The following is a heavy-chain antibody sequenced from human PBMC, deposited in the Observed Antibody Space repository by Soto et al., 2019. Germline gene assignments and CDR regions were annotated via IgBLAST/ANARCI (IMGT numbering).Heavy chain of an antibody. Sequence: PGGSLRLSCAASGFTFSSYGMHWVRQAPGKGLEWVAVIWYDGSNKYYADSVKGRFTISRDNSKNTLYLQMNSLRAEDTAVYYCARDNYGAVDSSSTYYYYYMDVWGKGTTVTVSS. CDR3: ARDNYGAVDSSSTYYYYYMDV. CDR1: GFTFSSYG. J-gene: IGHJ6*03. V-gene: IGHV3-33*01. CDR2: IWYDGSNK. D-gene: IGHD6-13*01.